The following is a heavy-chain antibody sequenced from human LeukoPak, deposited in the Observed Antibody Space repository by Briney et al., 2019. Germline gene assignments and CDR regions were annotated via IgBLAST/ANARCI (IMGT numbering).Heavy chain of an antibody. CDR2: INSNGRNT. CDR1: GFTFSSYA. Sequence: EGSLRLSCVASGFTFSSYAMHWVRQAPGKGLEYVSVINSNGRNTYYVNSVKGRFTISRDNSKNTLYLQMGSLRPEDTGVYFCAREPALGDLDYWGQGALVTVSS. J-gene: IGHJ4*02. D-gene: IGHD4-17*01. CDR3: AREPALGDLDY. V-gene: IGHV3-64*01.